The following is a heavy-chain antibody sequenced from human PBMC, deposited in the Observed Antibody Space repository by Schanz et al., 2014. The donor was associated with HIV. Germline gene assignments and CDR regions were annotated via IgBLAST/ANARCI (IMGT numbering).Heavy chain of an antibody. D-gene: IGHD6-13*01. CDR1: GFTFSDYY. CDR3: ASRGGSSWYENWFDP. J-gene: IGHJ5*02. V-gene: IGHV3-11*01. CDR2: ISSSGRTI. Sequence: VQLLESGGGLVQPGGSLRLSCAASGFTFSDYYMSWIRQAPGKGLEWVSYISSSGRTIYYADSVKGRFTISRDNAKNSLYLQMNSLRAEDTAVYYCASRGGSSWYENWFDPWGQGTLVTVSS.